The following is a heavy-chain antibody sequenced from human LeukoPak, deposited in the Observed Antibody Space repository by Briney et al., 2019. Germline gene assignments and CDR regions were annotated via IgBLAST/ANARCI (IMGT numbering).Heavy chain of an antibody. CDR1: GGSFSGYY. V-gene: IGHV4-34*01. CDR3: ARRRYDFWSGYNNWFDP. D-gene: IGHD3-3*01. J-gene: IGHJ5*02. CDR2: INHSGST. Sequence: TSETLSLTCAVYGGSFSGYYWSWIRQPPGKGLEWIGEINHSGSTNYNPSLKSRVTISVDTSKNQFSLELSSVTAADTAVYYCARRRYDFWSGYNNWFDPWGQGTLVTVSS.